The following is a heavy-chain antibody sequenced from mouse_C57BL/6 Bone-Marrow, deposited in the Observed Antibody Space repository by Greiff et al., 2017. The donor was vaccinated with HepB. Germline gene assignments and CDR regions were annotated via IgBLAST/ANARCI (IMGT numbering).Heavy chain of an antibody. D-gene: IGHD2-4*01. V-gene: IGHV5-17*01. CDR3: ARPGGLGFAY. J-gene: IGHJ3*01. Sequence: EVKLVESGGGLVKPGGSLKLSCAASGFTFSDYGMHWVRQAPEKGLEWVAYISSGSSTIYYADTVKGRFTISRDNAKNTLFLQMTSLRSEDTAMYYCARPGGLGFAYWGQGTLVTVSA. CDR1: GFTFSDYG. CDR2: ISSGSSTI.